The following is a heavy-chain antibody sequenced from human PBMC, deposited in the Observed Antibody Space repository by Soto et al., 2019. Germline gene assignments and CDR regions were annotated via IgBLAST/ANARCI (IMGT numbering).Heavy chain of an antibody. V-gene: IGHV3-30*18. CDR2: ISYDGSNK. CDR3: AKDLLQQSLTPNYYYDYGMDV. Sequence: LRLSCAASGFTFSSYGMHWVRQAPGKGLEWVAVISYDGSNKYYADSVKGRFTISRDNSKNTLYLQMNSLRAEDTAVYYCAKDLLQQSLTPNYYYDYGMDVWGQGTTVTVSS. CDR1: GFTFSSYG. D-gene: IGHD6-13*01. J-gene: IGHJ6*02.